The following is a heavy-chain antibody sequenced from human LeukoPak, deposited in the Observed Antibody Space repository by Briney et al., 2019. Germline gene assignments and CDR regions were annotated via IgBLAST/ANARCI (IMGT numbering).Heavy chain of an antibody. J-gene: IGHJ2*01. Sequence: GGSLRLSCAASGFTFSSYWVHWVRQAPGKRLVWVSRINSDGSSTSYADSVKGRFTISRDNAKNTLYLQMNSLRVEDTAVYYCARAHGDWYFDLWGRGTLVTVSS. D-gene: IGHD2-21*01. CDR1: GFTFSSYW. V-gene: IGHV3-74*01. CDR2: INSDGSST. CDR3: ARAHGDWYFDL.